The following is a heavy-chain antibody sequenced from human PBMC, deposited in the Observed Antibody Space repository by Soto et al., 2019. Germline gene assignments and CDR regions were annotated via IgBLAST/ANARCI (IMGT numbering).Heavy chain of an antibody. V-gene: IGHV6-1*01. CDR1: GDSVSSNSAA. CDR2: TYYRSKWYN. J-gene: IGHJ6*02. D-gene: IGHD1-26*01. Sequence: PSQTLSLTCAISGDSVSSNSAAWNWIRQSPSRGLEWLGRTYYRSKWYNNYAVSVKSRKTINPDTSKNQLSLQLNSVTPEDTAVYYCARDVRRVGATTNYYYGMDVWGQGTTVTVSS. CDR3: ARDVRRVGATTNYYYGMDV.